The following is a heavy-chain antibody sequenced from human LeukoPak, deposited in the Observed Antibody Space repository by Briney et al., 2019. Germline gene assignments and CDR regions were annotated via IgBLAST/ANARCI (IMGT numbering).Heavy chain of an antibody. CDR3: TRGGYGGNYYGIDY. Sequence: GGSLRLSCAASGFTFSESTMHWVRQGSGKGLECVGRIRTKPKSYATEYAASVKGRFTISRDDSKNAAYLQMNSLKTEDTAVYYCTRGGYGGNYYGIDYWGQGTLVTVSS. CDR2: IRTKPKSYAT. J-gene: IGHJ4*02. CDR1: GFTFSEST. V-gene: IGHV3-73*01. D-gene: IGHD1-26*01.